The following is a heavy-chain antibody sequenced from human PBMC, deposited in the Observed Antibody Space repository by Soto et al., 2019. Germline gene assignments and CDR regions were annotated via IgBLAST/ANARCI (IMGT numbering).Heavy chain of an antibody. J-gene: IGHJ4*02. CDR1: GFTFSNAW. D-gene: IGHD2-8*01. V-gene: IGHV3-15*07. CDR3: TTDIVLMVYAFDY. CDR2: IKSKTDGGTT. Sequence: GGSLRLSCAASGFTFSNAWMNWVRQAPGKGLEWVGRIKSKTDGGTTDYAAPVKGRFTISRDDSKNTLYLQMNSLKTEDTAVYYCTTDIVLMVYAFDYSGQGTLVTVSS.